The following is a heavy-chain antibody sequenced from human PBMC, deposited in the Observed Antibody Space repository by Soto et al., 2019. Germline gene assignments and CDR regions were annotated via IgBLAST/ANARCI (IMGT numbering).Heavy chain of an antibody. Sequence: GASVKVSCKASGYTFTGYYMHWVRQAPGQGLEWMGWINPNSGGTNYAQKFQGWVTMTRDTSISTAYMELSRLRSDDTAVYYCARGSCSMTSCYGYYYYGMDVWGQGTTVTVSS. CDR3: ARGSCSMTSCYGYYYYGMDV. CDR1: GYTFTGYY. J-gene: IGHJ6*01. CDR2: INPNSGGT. V-gene: IGHV1-2*04. D-gene: IGHD2-2*01.